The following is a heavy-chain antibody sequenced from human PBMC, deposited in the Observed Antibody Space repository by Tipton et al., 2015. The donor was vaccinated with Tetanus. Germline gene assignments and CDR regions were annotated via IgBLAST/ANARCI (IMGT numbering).Heavy chain of an antibody. Sequence: SLRLSCAASGFTFRSYGMHWVRQAPGKGLEWVALIWYDGSNKNYADSVKGRFTISRDNSKNTLYLQMNSLSAEDTAVYYCARVWGRGQLVTKPNWYFDLWGRGTLVTVSS. V-gene: IGHV3-33*01. CDR1: GFTFRSYG. D-gene: IGHD6-6*01. CDR3: ARVWGRGQLVTKPNWYFDL. J-gene: IGHJ2*01. CDR2: IWYDGSNK.